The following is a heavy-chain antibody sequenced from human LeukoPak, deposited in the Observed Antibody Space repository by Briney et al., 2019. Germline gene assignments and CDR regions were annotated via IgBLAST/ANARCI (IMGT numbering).Heavy chain of an antibody. CDR2: INHGGST. CDR1: GGSFSGYY. Sequence: PSETLSLTCAVYGGSFSGYYWSWIRQPPGKGLEWIGEINHGGSTNYNPSLKSRVTISLDTSKNQFSLKLSSVTAADTAVYYCARVRGYCSGGSCLLYYFDYWGQGTLVTVS. V-gene: IGHV4-34*01. J-gene: IGHJ4*02. D-gene: IGHD2-15*01. CDR3: ARVRGYCSGGSCLLYYFDY.